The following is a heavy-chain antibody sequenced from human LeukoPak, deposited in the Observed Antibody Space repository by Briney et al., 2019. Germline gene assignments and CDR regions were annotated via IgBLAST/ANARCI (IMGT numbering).Heavy chain of an antibody. J-gene: IGHJ4*02. CDR3: ARGGNSSWDY. D-gene: IGHD6-6*01. V-gene: IGHV3-7*01. CDR1: GFTFSSYW. CDR2: IKPDGTEK. Sequence: GGSLRLSCAGSGFTFSSYWMSWVRQAPGKGLEWVANIKPDGTEKYYVDSLKGRFTISRDNAKNSLYLQMNSLRVEDTAVYYCARGGNSSWDYWGQGALVTVSS.